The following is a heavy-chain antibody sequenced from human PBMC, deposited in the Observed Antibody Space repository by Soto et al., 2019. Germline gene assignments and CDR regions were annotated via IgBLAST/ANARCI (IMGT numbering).Heavy chain of an antibody. CDR1: GGTFSSYA. J-gene: IGHJ6*02. V-gene: IGHV1-69*13. D-gene: IGHD3-9*01. CDR2: IIPIFGTA. Sequence: ASVKVSCKASGGTFSSYAISWVRQAPGQGLEWMGGIIPIFGTANYAQKFQGRVTITADESTSTAYMELSSLRSEDTAVYYCARGLYDILTGYRNYYYYGMDVWGQGTTVTVSS. CDR3: ARGLYDILTGYRNYYYYGMDV.